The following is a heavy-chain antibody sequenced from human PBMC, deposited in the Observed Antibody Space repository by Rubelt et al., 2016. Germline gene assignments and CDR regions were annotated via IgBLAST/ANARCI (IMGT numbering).Heavy chain of an antibody. V-gene: IGHV3-33*01. CDR3: ARGPSVNTGNFFFNK. CDR1: TFTSYG. J-gene: IGHJ4*02. CDR2: IWSDGSNK. Sequence: TFTSYGTHWVRQAPGKGLESVAVIWSDGSNKDYADSVKGRFTISRDTADNSLFLQMNSLRAEDTAVYYCARGPSVNTGNFFFNKWGKGTLVTVSP. D-gene: IGHD1-26*01.